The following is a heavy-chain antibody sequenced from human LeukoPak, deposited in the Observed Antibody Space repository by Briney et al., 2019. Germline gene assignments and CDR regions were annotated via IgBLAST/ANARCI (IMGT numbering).Heavy chain of an antibody. CDR3: ALWGGGGYDY. V-gene: IGHV3-30*04. D-gene: IGHD3-16*01. Sequence: PGGSLRLSCAASGFTFSSYAMHWVRQAPGKGLEWVAVISSDGSNKYYADSMKGRFTISRDNSKNTLYLQMSSLRAEDTAVYYCALWGGGGYDYWGQGTLVTVSS. CDR2: ISSDGSNK. CDR1: GFTFSSYA. J-gene: IGHJ4*02.